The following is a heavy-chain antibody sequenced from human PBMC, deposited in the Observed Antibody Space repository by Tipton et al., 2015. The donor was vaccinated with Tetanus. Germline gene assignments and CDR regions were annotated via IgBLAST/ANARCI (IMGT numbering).Heavy chain of an antibody. J-gene: IGHJ5*02. CDR1: GSTFTTYH. CDR2: IPHSGGNT. D-gene: IGHD3/OR15-3a*01. Sequence: QLVQSGAEVKKPGASVNISCKASGSTFTTYHIHWVRQAPGQGLEWMGLIPHSGGNTVSAQKFQGRVTMTRDTSTSTVYMEMSSLRSEDTAVYFCARGRQGFSTGGVDLWGQGTLVIVSS. V-gene: IGHV1-46*01. CDR3: ARGRQGFSTGGVDL.